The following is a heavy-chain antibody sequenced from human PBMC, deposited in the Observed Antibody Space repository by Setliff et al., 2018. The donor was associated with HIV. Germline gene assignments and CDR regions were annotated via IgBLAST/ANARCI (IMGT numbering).Heavy chain of an antibody. Sequence: PSETLSLTCTVSAGSIRSSTYYWAWIRQPPGKGLEWIGTIYYSGSTYYNPSLKSRATISVDMSKNQFSLRLSSVTAADTAVYYCVIVYSSGWLAPMGFDSWGQGTLVTVSS. J-gene: IGHJ4*02. CDR3: VIVYSSGWLAPMGFDS. CDR1: AGSIRSSTYY. D-gene: IGHD6-19*01. V-gene: IGHV4-39*01. CDR2: IYYSGST.